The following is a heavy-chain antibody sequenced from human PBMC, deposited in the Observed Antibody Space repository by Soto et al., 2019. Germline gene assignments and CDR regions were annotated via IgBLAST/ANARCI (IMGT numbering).Heavy chain of an antibody. CDR3: ARVPPRWGSSWYSDY. V-gene: IGHV1-18*04. J-gene: IGHJ4*02. CDR2: ISAYNGNT. CDR1: GYTFTSYG. D-gene: IGHD6-13*01. Sequence: QVQLVQSGAEVKKPGASVKVSCKASGYTFTSYGISWVRQALGQGLEWMGWISAYNGNTNYAQKLQGRVTMTTDTSTSTAYMELRSLRSDDTAVYYCARVPPRWGSSWYSDYWGQGTLVTVSS.